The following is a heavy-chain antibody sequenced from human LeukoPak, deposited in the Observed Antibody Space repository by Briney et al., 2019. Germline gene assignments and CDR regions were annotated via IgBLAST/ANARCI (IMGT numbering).Heavy chain of an antibody. Sequence: SETLSLTCTVSGGSVSSGTYYWSWIRQPPGKGLEWNGYIYYSGTTNYNPSLKSRVTISIDTSRNQFSLKLSSVTAADTAVYYCARGFGGATTSFDYWGQGTLVTVSS. J-gene: IGHJ4*02. CDR1: GGSVSSGTYY. CDR2: IYYSGTT. CDR3: ARGFGGATTSFDY. D-gene: IGHD1-26*01. V-gene: IGHV4-61*01.